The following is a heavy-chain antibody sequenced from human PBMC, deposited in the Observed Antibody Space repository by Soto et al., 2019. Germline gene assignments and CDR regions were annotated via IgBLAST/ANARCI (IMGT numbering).Heavy chain of an antibody. CDR3: ARVITMVRGVIMENWFDP. CDR1: GGSISSSSYY. CDR2: IYYSGST. Sequence: SETLSLTCTVSGGSISSSSYYWGWIRQPPGKGLEWIGSIYYSGSTYYNPSLKSRVTISVDTSKNQFSLKLSSVTAADTAVYYCARVITMVRGVIMENWFDPWGQGTRVTVPS. V-gene: IGHV4-39*01. J-gene: IGHJ5*02. D-gene: IGHD3-10*01.